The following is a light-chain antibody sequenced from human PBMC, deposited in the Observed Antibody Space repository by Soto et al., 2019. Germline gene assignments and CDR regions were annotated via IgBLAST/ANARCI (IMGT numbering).Light chain of an antibody. J-gene: IGKJ2*01. Sequence: EIVLTQSPASLSLSPGERATLSCRASQSVSSSYLAWYQHKPGQAPRLLISGASSRATGIPDGFSGSGSGTDFTVTISRLEPEDFAVYYCQQYVSSQYTFGQGTNLEIK. CDR3: QQYVSSQYT. CDR2: GAS. V-gene: IGKV3-20*01. CDR1: QSVSSSY.